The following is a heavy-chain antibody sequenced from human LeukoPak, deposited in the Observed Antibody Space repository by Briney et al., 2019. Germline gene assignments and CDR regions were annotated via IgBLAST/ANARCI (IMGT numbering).Heavy chain of an antibody. Sequence: GGSLRLSCAASGFTFSSYSMNWVRQAPGKGLEWVSSISSSSSYIYYADSVKGRFTISRDNAKNSLYLQMNSLRAEDTAVYYCGSVVGYSGYYDYWGQGTLVTVSS. V-gene: IGHV3-21*01. CDR3: GSVVGYSGYYDY. CDR1: GFTFSSYS. CDR2: ISSSSSYI. D-gene: IGHD5-12*01. J-gene: IGHJ4*02.